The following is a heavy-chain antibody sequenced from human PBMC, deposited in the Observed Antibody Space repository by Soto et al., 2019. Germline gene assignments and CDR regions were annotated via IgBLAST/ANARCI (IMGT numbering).Heavy chain of an antibody. CDR2: IYYSGST. Sequence: QVQLQESGPGLVKPSETLSLTCTVSGGSISSYYWSWIRQPPGKGLEWIGYIYYSGSTNYNPSLKSRVTISVDTSKNQFSLKLSSVTAADTAVYYCARLSGLEPFDYWGQGTLVTVSS. J-gene: IGHJ4*02. V-gene: IGHV4-59*08. CDR3: ARLSGLEPFDY. D-gene: IGHD3-3*01. CDR1: GGSISSYY.